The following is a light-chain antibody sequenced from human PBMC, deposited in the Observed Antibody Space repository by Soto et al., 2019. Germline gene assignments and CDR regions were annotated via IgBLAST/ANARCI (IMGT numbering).Light chain of an antibody. CDR3: QTWGTGMRV. CDR1: SGHSTYA. J-gene: IGLJ3*02. Sequence: QLVLTQSPSASASLGASVKLTCTLSSGHSTYAIAWHQQQPEKGPRYLMKLNSDGRHSKGDGIPDRFSGSSSGAERYLTISSLQSEDEADYYCQTWGTGMRVFGRGTKVTVL. CDR2: LNSDGRH. V-gene: IGLV4-69*01.